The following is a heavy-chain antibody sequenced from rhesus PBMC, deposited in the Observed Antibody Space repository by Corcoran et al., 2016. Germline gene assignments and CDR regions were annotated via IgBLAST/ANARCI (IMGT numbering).Heavy chain of an antibody. CDR1: GGSISSNS. V-gene: IGHV4-173*01. CDR3: AILQAYYFDD. J-gene: IGHJ4*01. CDR2: IPGSGGST. D-gene: IGHD1-44*01. Sequence: QLQLQESGPGLVKPSETLSLTCAVSGGSISSNSWSWIRHPPGKGLEWIGLIPGSGGSTDYNPSLKSRVTISTDTSKNQFSLKLSSVTAADTAVYYCAILQAYYFDDWGQGVLVTVSS.